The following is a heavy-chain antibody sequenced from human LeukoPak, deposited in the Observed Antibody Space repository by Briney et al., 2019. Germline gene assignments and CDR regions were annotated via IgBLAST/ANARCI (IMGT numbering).Heavy chain of an antibody. Sequence: PSETLSLTCTVSGGSISSSSYYWGWIRQPPGKGLEWIGSIYYSGSTYYNPALKSRVTISVDTSKNQFSLKLSSVTAADTAVYYCARVNGDYVRYYYYYMDVWGKGTTVTVSS. CDR2: IYYSGST. V-gene: IGHV4-39*07. J-gene: IGHJ6*03. D-gene: IGHD4-17*01. CDR3: ARVNGDYVRYYYYYMDV. CDR1: GGSISSSSYY.